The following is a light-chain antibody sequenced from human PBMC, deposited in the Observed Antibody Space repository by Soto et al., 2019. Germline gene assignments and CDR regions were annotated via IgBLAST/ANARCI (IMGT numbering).Light chain of an antibody. Sequence: QSALTQPASVSGSPGQSITISCTGTSSDVGGYNYVSWYQQHPGKAPKLMIYEVSNRPSGVSNRFSGSKSGNTASLTISGLQAEDEADYYCSSYTSRSTPFLFGNGTKVTV. CDR3: SSYTSRSTPFL. V-gene: IGLV2-14*01. J-gene: IGLJ1*01. CDR1: SSDVGGYNY. CDR2: EVS.